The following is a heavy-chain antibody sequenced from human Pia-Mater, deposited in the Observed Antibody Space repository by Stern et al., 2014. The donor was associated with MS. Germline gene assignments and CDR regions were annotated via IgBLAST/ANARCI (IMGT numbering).Heavy chain of an antibody. Sequence: EMQLVESGGGLVKPGGSLRLSCAVSGFTFNNAWMSWVRQAPGKGLAWISRIKFNAAETEYGAPVKGRFIISRDDSKTTLFLQMNGLITEDTAVYFCGADVSYQGSGEIDFWGQGTLVTVSS. J-gene: IGHJ4*02. D-gene: IGHD3-10*01. CDR3: GADVSYQGSGEIDF. V-gene: IGHV3-15*01. CDR2: IKFNAAET. CDR1: GFTFNNAW.